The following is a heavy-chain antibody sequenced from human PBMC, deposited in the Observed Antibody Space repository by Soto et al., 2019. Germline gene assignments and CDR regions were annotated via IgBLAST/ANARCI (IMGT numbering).Heavy chain of an antibody. V-gene: IGHV3-53*01. CDR3: ARGPRYYYYAMDV. Sequence: GGSLRLSCAASGFTVSSSYMSWVRQAPGKGLEWLSVIYSGGDTYYADSVKGRCTISRDNSKNTLWLQMNSLRAEDTALYYCARGPRYYYYAMDVWGQGTTVTVS. CDR1: GFTVSSSY. J-gene: IGHJ6*02. CDR2: IYSGGDT.